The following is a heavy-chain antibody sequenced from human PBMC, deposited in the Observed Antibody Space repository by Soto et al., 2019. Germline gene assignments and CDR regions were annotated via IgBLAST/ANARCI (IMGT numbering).Heavy chain of an antibody. CDR3: ATTDYGALHDALHF. CDR2: IYPGDSNT. Sequence: XESLKISWQSSGNRFSNYWIDLVLQMPGKGLEWRGVIYPGDSNTKYSPSSEGQVTLSADKSITTAYLQLSSLKASDTAMYYCATTDYGALHDALHFWGQGTMVTVSS. J-gene: IGHJ3*01. D-gene: IGHD4-17*01. CDR1: GNRFSNYW. V-gene: IGHV5-51*01.